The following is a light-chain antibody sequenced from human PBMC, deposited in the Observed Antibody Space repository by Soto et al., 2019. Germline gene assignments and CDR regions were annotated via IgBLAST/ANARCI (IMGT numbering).Light chain of an antibody. CDR1: QSISSW. Sequence: DIQVTPSPSALAASVGERVTITCGPSQSISSWLAWYQQKPGKAPKLLIYKASSLESGVPSRFSGSGSGTEFTLTISSLQPDDLATYYYQQYNSYSETFGQGTKVDIK. J-gene: IGKJ1*01. CDR3: QQYNSYSET. V-gene: IGKV1-5*03. CDR2: KAS.